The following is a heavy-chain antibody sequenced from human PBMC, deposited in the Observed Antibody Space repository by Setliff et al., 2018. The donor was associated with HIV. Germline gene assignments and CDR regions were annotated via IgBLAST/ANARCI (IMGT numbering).Heavy chain of an antibody. CDR1: GYTFSNYD. D-gene: IGHD3-3*01. V-gene: IGHV1-8*03. J-gene: IGHJ5*02. CDR2: MNPNSGNT. Sequence: ASVKVSCKASGYTFSNYDINWVRQATGQGLEWMGWMNPNSGNTGYAQKFQGRVTITADKSATTAYMELSSLRSEDTAVYYCARDIPHDYTFWSGSTRFDPWGQGTLVTVSS. CDR3: ARDIPHDYTFWSGSTRFDP.